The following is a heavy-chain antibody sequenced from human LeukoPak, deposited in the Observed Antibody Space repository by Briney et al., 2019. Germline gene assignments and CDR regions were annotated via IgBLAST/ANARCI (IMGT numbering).Heavy chain of an antibody. CDR2: IKLDGGQK. D-gene: IGHD2-2*01. V-gene: IGHV3-7*01. CDR1: GFTFDRYW. CDR3: AREVRARDLYYYYGMDV. Sequence: GGSLRLSCAASGFTFDRYWMSWVRQAPGKGLEWVANIKLDGGQKYYVDSVKGRFTISRDNAKNSLFLQINSLRAEDTAVYYCAREVRARDLYYYYGMDVWGQGTTVTVSS. J-gene: IGHJ6*02.